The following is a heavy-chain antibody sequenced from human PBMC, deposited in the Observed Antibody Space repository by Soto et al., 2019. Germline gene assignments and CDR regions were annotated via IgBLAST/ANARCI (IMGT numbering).Heavy chain of an antibody. CDR1: GYTFTSYD. CDR3: AGYGVGNDAFDI. V-gene: IGHV1-8*01. Sequence: VSVKVSCKASGYTFTSYDSSWEQQATGQGLEWKGWMNPNSGNTGYAQKFQGRVTMTRNTSISTAYMELSSLRSEDTAVYYCAGYGVGNDAFDIWGQGTMVTVS. CDR2: MNPNSGNT. J-gene: IGHJ3*02. D-gene: IGHD5-18*01.